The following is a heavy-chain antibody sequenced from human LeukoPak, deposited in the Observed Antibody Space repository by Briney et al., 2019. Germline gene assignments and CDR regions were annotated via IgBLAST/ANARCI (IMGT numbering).Heavy chain of an antibody. Sequence: GGSLRLSCAASGFTFSTHSMDWVRQAPGKGLEWVSSISSGGSYIYYADSVKGRFTISRDNAKNSLYLQMNSLRAEDTAVYYCARREVGATLGDWGQGTLVTVSS. CDR2: ISSGGSYI. CDR1: GFTFSTHS. J-gene: IGHJ4*02. D-gene: IGHD1-26*01. CDR3: ARREVGATLGD. V-gene: IGHV3-21*01.